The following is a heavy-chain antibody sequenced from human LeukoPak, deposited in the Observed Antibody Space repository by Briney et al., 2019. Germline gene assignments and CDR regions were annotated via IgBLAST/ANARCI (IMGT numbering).Heavy chain of an antibody. CDR2: ISGDGGST. V-gene: IGHV3-43*02. CDR3: AKDHYGPYYFDY. Sequence: GGSLRLSCAASGFTFDDYAMHWVRQAPGKGLEWVSLISGDGGSTYYAASVKGRFTISRDNSKNSLYLQMNSLRTEDTALYYCAKDHYGPYYFDYWGQGTLVTVSS. CDR1: GFTFDDYA. D-gene: IGHD3-10*01. J-gene: IGHJ4*02.